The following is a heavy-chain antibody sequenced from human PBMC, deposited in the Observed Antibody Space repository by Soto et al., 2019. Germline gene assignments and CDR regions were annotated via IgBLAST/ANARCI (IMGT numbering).Heavy chain of an antibody. CDR3: ARDSAARSYDYYYGMDV. J-gene: IGHJ6*02. Sequence: PSHTLSLTCAISGGSVSSNTAAWNWIRQSPSRGLEWLGRTYYRSKWYNDYAVSVKSRITINPDTSKNQFSLQLNSVTPEDTAVYYCARDSAARSYDYYYGMDVWAQGTTVTVSS. CDR2: TYYRSKWYN. D-gene: IGHD6-25*01. V-gene: IGHV6-1*01. CDR1: GGSVSSNTAA.